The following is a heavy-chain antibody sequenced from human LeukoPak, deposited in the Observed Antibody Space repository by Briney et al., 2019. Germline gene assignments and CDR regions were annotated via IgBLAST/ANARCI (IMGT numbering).Heavy chain of an antibody. Sequence: PGGSLRLSCAASGFTFSSYAMHWVRQAPGKGLEWVAVISKDETNKYYADSVKGRFTISRDNSKNTLYLQMNSLRAEDTAVYYCARGRDTGTLDYWGQGTLLTVSS. CDR1: GFTFSSYA. J-gene: IGHJ4*02. CDR3: ARGRDTGTLDY. D-gene: IGHD1-1*01. CDR2: ISKDETNK. V-gene: IGHV3-30-3*01.